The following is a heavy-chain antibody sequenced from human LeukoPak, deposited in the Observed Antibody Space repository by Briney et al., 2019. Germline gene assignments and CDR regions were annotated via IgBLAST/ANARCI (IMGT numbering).Heavy chain of an antibody. CDR2: ISSSSSYT. CDR3: AKQRQQLNFDY. Sequence: PGGSLRLSCAASGFTFTTYRMEWVRQAPGKGLEWVSSISSSSSYTYYADSVKGRFTISRDNSKNTLYLQMNSLRAEDTAVYYCAKQRQQLNFDYWGQGTLVTVSS. J-gene: IGHJ4*02. V-gene: IGHV3-21*04. CDR1: GFTFTTYR. D-gene: IGHD6-13*01.